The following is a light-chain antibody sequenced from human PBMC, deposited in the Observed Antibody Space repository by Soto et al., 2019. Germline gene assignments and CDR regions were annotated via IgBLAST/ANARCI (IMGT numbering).Light chain of an antibody. Sequence: DIQMTQSPSSLSAFVGDIVTITFRASQGISNYLAWYQQKPGKVPKLLIYAASTLQSGVPSRFSGSGSGTDFTLTISSLQPEDCAIYFCQQANSFPITFGQGTRLEIK. V-gene: IGKV1-27*01. J-gene: IGKJ5*01. CDR2: AAS. CDR1: QGISNY. CDR3: QQANSFPIT.